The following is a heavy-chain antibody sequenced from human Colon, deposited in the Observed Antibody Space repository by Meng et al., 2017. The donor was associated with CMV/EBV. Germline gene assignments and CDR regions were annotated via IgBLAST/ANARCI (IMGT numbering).Heavy chain of an antibody. CDR1: YTFTSYG. J-gene: IGHJ2*01. CDR3: ARVKSIAARPDSWYFDL. D-gene: IGHD6-6*01. CDR2: ISAYNGNT. Sequence: YTFTSYGISWVRQAPGQGLEWMAWISAYNGNTYYAQKLQGRVTMTTDTSTSTAYMGLRSLRSDDTAVYYCARVKSIAARPDSWYFDLWGRGTLVTVSS. V-gene: IGHV1-18*01.